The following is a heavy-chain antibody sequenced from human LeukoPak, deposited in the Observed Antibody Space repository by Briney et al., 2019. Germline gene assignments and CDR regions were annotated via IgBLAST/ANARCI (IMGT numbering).Heavy chain of an antibody. J-gene: IGHJ4*02. CDR1: GYTFTSYY. D-gene: IGHD6-13*01. CDR3: ARSMQQQPQDY. V-gene: IGHV1-46*01. Sequence: ASVKVSCKASGYTFTSYYMHWVRQAPGQRLEWMGIINPSGGSTSYAQKFQGRVTMTRDMSTSTVYMELSSLRSEDTAVYYCARSMQQQPQDYWGQGTLVTVSS. CDR2: INPSGGST.